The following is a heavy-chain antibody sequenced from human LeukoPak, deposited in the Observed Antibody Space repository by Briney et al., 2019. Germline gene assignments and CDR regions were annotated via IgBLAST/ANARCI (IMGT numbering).Heavy chain of an antibody. CDR2: ISYDGSNK. CDR3: ARGRLCDYDSSGYPDY. J-gene: IGHJ4*02. CDR1: GFTFSSYA. Sequence: PGGSLRLSCAASGFTFSSYAMHWVRQAPGKGLEWVAVISYDGSNKYYADSVNGRFTISRDNSKNTLYLQMNSLRAEDTAVYYCARGRLCDYDSSGYPDYWSQGALVTVSS. V-gene: IGHV3-30*01. D-gene: IGHD3-22*01.